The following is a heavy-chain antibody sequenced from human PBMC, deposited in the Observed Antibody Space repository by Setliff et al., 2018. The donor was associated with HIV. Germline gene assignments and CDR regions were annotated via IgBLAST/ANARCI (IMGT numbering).Heavy chain of an antibody. CDR3: ARLFAGYSYGYYYYGIDV. J-gene: IGHJ6*02. CDR1: GYSISRGYY. CDR2: IYQSGST. V-gene: IGHV4-38-2*02. Sequence: SETLSLTCTVAGYSISRGYYWGWIRQPPGKGLEWIGNIYQSGSTYYNPSLKSRVTISIDASKNQFSLRLNYVTAADTAVYYCARLFAGYSYGYYYYGIDVWGLGTTVTVSS. D-gene: IGHD5-18*01.